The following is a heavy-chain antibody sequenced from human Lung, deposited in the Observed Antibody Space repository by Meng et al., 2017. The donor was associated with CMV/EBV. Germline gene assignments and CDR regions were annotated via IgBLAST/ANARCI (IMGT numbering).Heavy chain of an antibody. CDR1: GGTFSRYG. CDR2: IIPIFGTA. Sequence: SVXVSXKASGGTFSRYGFSWVRQAPGQGLEWMGGIIPIFGTANSAQKFQGRVTITTDESTSTAYMELSSLRFEDTAVYYCARDVSGDDHYYNYAMDVWGQGXTVTFSS. J-gene: IGHJ6*02. D-gene: IGHD5-12*01. V-gene: IGHV1-69*05. CDR3: ARDVSGDDHYYNYAMDV.